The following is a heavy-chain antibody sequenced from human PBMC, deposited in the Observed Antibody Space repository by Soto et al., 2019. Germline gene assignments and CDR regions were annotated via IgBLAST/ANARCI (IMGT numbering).Heavy chain of an antibody. D-gene: IGHD2-21*01. V-gene: IGHV3-48*04. CDR2: ISSSSSVI. J-gene: IGHJ3*02. CDR1: GFTFSTYS. Sequence: PGGSLRLSCSVSGFTFSTYSMALILQAPGKGLEWLSYISSSSSVIYYADSVKGRITVSRDNGKNALILQMHILRADDTAVYYCARYLIIPRAFDIWGQGTAVTVSS. CDR3: ARYLIIPRAFDI.